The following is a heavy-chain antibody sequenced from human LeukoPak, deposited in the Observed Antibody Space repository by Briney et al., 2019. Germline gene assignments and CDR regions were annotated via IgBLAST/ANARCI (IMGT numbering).Heavy chain of an antibody. Sequence: ASVKVSCKASGYTFTGYYMHWVRQAPGQGLEWMGWINPNSGGTNYAQKFQGRVTMTRDTSISTAYMELSSLRSEDTAVYYCATDPPEGYDSSGYYRLDYWGQGTLVTVSS. CDR2: INPNSGGT. CDR1: GYTFTGYY. D-gene: IGHD3-22*01. CDR3: ATDPPEGYDSSGYYRLDY. J-gene: IGHJ4*02. V-gene: IGHV1-2*02.